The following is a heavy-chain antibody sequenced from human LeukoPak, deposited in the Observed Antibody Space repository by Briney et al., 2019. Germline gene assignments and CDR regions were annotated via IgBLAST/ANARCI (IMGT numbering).Heavy chain of an antibody. CDR1: GGTFLGHT. J-gene: IGHJ5*02. CDR2: ITPVIETA. CDR3: ARVNLRGSNYNWFDP. Sequence: ASVKVSCKTSGGTFLGHTFSWVRQAPGHGLEWIGKITPVIETAKYAQTFQGRLSIYTDKDTTTVYMDLSGLRPDDTADYYCARVNLRGSNYNWFDPWGQGTRVIVSS. D-gene: IGHD3-10*01. V-gene: IGHV1-69*08.